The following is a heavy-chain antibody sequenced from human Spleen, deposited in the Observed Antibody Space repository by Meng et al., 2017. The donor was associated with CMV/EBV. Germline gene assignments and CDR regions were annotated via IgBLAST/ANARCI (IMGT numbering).Heavy chain of an antibody. CDR1: GGSMISYY. Sequence: GSLRLSCTVSGGSMISYYWTWIRQPPGKGLEWVGYVDHSGSTSYNPSLKSRVTISVDTSKNQFSLKLSSVTAADTAVYYCARGAYSSGWDYYFDYWGQGTLVTVSS. CDR3: ARGAYSSGWDYYFDY. V-gene: IGHV4-59*01. D-gene: IGHD6-19*01. CDR2: VDHSGST. J-gene: IGHJ4*02.